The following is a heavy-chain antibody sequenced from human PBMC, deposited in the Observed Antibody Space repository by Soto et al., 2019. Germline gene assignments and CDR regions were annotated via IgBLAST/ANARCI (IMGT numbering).Heavy chain of an antibody. V-gene: IGHV3-33*01. Sequence: GGSLRLSCAASGFTFSSYGMHWVRQAPGKGLEWVAVIWYDGSNKYYADSVKGRFTIYRDNSKNTLYLQMNSLRAEDTAVYYCARDLGYCSGGSCYSIYYYYYGMDVWGQGTTVTVSS. J-gene: IGHJ6*02. CDR3: ARDLGYCSGGSCYSIYYYYYGMDV. D-gene: IGHD2-15*01. CDR1: GFTFSSYG. CDR2: IWYDGSNK.